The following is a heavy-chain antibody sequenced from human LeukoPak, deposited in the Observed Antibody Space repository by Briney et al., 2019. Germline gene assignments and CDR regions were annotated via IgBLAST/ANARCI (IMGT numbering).Heavy chain of an antibody. J-gene: IGHJ4*02. CDR1: GGSISSSSYY. V-gene: IGHV4-39*01. D-gene: IGHD6-6*01. CDR2: IYYSGST. Sequence: PSETLSLTCTVSGGSISSSSYYWGWIRQPPGKGLEWIGSIYYSGSTYYNPSLKSRVTISVDTSKNQFSLKLSSVTAADTAVYYCARGLTRIAARLTRFYYFDYWGQGTLVTVSS. CDR3: ARGLTRIAARLTRFYYFDY.